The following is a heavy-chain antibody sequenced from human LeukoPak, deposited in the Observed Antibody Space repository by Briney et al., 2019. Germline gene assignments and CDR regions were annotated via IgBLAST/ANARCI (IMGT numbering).Heavy chain of an antibody. J-gene: IGHJ1*01. D-gene: IGHD3-22*01. V-gene: IGHV3-23*01. CDR1: GFTFSRYA. CDR2: ISGSGGST. Sequence: PGGSLRLSWAAAGFTFSRYAMSWVRQAPGKGLEWVAAISGSGGSTYYADSVKGRFTISRDNSKNTLYLQMNSLRAEDTAVYYCAKLPGSITMIVVVTFQHWGQGTLVTVSS. CDR3: AKLPGSITMIVVVTFQH.